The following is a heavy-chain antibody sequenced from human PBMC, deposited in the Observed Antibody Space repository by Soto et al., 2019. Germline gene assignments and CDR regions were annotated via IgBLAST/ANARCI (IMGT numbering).Heavy chain of an antibody. J-gene: IGHJ6*02. Sequence: SVKVSCQASGGTFSSYAISWVRQAPGQWLEWMGGIIPIFGTANYAQKFQGRVTITADKATSTAYMELSSLRSEDTAVYYCARPEGDSYGYIHDYYGMDVWGQGTTVTVSS. CDR3: ARPEGDSYGYIHDYYGMDV. CDR2: IIPIFGTA. V-gene: IGHV1-69*06. D-gene: IGHD5-18*01. CDR1: GGTFSSYA.